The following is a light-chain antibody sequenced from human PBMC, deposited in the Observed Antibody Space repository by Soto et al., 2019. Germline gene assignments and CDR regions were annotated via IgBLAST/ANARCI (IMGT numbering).Light chain of an antibody. Sequence: QSALTQPASVAGSPGQSIAISCTGTNSDVGGYNYVSWYQHHPGKAPKLMIYEVSNRPSGVSNRFSGSKSGNTASLTISGLQAEDEADYYCSSYTTSTTWVFGGGTNLTVL. CDR3: SSYTTSTTWV. J-gene: IGLJ3*02. CDR1: NSDVGGYNY. V-gene: IGLV2-14*01. CDR2: EVS.